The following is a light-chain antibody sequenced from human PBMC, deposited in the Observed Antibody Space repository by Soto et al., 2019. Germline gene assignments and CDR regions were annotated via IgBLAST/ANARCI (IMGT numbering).Light chain of an antibody. Sequence: DIVLTQTPLSSHVTLGQPASISCTSSQALEHSDGHTYLSWLHQRPGQPPRLLIYRASRRFSGVPDRFRGRGSGTHCTLHISRVEAEDVGIYYCRQATQAPWTFGPGTKVDIK. CDR1: QALEHSDGHTY. CDR3: RQATQAPWT. V-gene: IGKV2-24*01. J-gene: IGKJ1*01. CDR2: RAS.